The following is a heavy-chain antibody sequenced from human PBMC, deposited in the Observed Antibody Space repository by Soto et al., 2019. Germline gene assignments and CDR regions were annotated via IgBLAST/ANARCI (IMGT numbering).Heavy chain of an antibody. CDR1: GFTFSSYW. CDR2: IKQDGSEK. CDR3: ARSGDPLNIVATIGDFQH. D-gene: IGHD5-12*01. Sequence: GGSLRLSCAASGFTFSSYWMSWVRQAPGKGLEWVANIKQDGSEKYYVDSVKGRFTISRDNAKNSLYLQMNSLRAEDTAVYYCARSGDPLNIVATIGDFQHWGQGTLVTVSS. J-gene: IGHJ1*01. V-gene: IGHV3-7*01.